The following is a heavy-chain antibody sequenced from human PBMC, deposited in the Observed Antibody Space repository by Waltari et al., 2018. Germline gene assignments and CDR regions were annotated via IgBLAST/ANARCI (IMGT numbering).Heavy chain of an antibody. V-gene: IGHV4-39*07. D-gene: IGHD6-19*01. J-gene: IGHJ4*02. CDR1: GGSISSSSYY. CDR2: IYYSGNT. CDR3: ARVAAVAGRGAYDY. Sequence: QLQLQESGPGLVKPSETLSLTCTVSGGSISSSSYYWGWIRQPPGKGLAWIGSIYYSGNTYYNPALKSRVTISVDTSKNQFSLKLSSVTAADTAVYYCARVAAVAGRGAYDYWGQGTLVTVSS.